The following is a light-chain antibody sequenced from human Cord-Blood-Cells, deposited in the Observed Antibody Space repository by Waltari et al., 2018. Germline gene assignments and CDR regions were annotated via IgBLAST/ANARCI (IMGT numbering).Light chain of an antibody. CDR1: QSVSSN. J-gene: IGKJ4*01. V-gene: IGKV3-15*01. Sequence: DIVMTQSSATLSVSPGERATLSCRASQSVSSNLAWYQQKPGQAPRLLIYGASTRATGIPARFSGSGSGTEFTLTISSLQSEDFAVYYCQQYNNWLTFGGGTKVEIK. CDR3: QQYNNWLT. CDR2: GAS.